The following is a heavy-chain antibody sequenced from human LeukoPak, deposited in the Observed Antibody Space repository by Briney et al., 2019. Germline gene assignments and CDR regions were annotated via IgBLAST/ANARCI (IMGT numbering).Heavy chain of an antibody. CDR1: GSIFSRLS. D-gene: IGHD3-16*01. J-gene: IGHJ5*02. V-gene: IGHV3-21*06. Sequence: PGGPLRLSCAASGSIFSRLSMIWLRQRPGKRLEWVSSISSASNYNSYADSVKGRFTISRDNAKNSLFLDMTSLRDEDTAVYYCTARIHGSTADSEGYYPNWFDPWGQGTLVTVSS. CDR3: TARIHGSTADSEGYYPNWFDP. CDR2: ISSASNYN.